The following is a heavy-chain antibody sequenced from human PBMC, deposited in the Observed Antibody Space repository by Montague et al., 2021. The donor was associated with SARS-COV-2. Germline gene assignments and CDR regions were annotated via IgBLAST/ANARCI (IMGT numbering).Heavy chain of an antibody. Sequence: TLSLTCTVSGGSISSGGYHWSWIRQHPGKGLEWIGYIYYSGSTYYNPSLKSRVTISVDTSKNQFSLKLSSVTAADTAVYYCARAKRITIFGVVNEIDYWGQGTLVTVSS. D-gene: IGHD3-3*01. V-gene: IGHV4-31*03. CDR3: ARAKRITIFGVVNEIDY. CDR1: GGSISSGGYH. J-gene: IGHJ4*02. CDR2: IYYSGST.